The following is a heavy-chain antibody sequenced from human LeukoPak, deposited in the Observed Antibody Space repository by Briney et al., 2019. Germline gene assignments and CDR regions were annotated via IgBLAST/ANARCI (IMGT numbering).Heavy chain of an antibody. V-gene: IGHV4-59*01. CDR1: GGSISSYY. Sequence: AETLSLTCTVSGGSISSYYWSWIRQPPGKGLEWIGYIYYSGSTNYNPSLKSRVTISVDTSKNQFSLKLSSVTAADTAVYYCARLDSSGYYYYWGQGTLVTVSS. CDR2: IYYSGST. J-gene: IGHJ4*02. D-gene: IGHD3-22*01. CDR3: ARLDSSGYYYY.